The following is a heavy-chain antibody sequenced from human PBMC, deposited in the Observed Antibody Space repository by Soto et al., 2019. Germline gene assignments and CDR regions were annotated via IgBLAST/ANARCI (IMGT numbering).Heavy chain of an antibody. Sequence: SETLSLTCTVSGDSIRNYYCSWIRQPPGKRLERVGFIYYCGSTIYNSSLYRRVSISLDTSKNKFPLNLSPITAAAPASYYCSREKAYTCNPPGSGMDVWGQGTTVTVSS. CDR3: SREKAYTCNPPGSGMDV. D-gene: IGHD1-20*01. J-gene: IGHJ6*02. CDR1: GDSIRNYY. V-gene: IGHV4-59*13. CDR2: IYYCGST.